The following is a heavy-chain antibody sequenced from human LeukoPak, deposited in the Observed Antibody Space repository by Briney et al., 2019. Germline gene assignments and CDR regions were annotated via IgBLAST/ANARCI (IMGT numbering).Heavy chain of an antibody. Sequence: PSETLSLTCAVSGYSISSGYYWGWIRQPPGKGLEWIGSIYHSGSTYYNPSLKSRVTISVYTSKNQFSLKLSSVTAADTAVYYCARSPGVVVRLDWFDPWGQGTLVTVSS. CDR1: GYSISSGYY. CDR2: IYHSGST. CDR3: ARSPGVVVRLDWFDP. J-gene: IGHJ5*02. D-gene: IGHD2-2*01. V-gene: IGHV4-38-2*01.